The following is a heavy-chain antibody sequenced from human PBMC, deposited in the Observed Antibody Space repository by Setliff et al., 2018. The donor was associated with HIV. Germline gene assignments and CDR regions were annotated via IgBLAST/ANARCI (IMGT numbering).Heavy chain of an antibody. D-gene: IGHD3-16*01. Sequence: ASVKVSCKTSGYMFIAYGMSWVRRAPGQRLEWMGWIGPYNDRTEYAQKFQGRVSLTIDTSASTAYMELRSLRSDDTAVYYCARDDGGYNYAVSFDVWGQGTMVTVSS. CDR3: ARDDGGYNYAVSFDV. CDR2: IGPYNDRT. V-gene: IGHV1-18*01. CDR1: GYMFIAYG. J-gene: IGHJ3*01.